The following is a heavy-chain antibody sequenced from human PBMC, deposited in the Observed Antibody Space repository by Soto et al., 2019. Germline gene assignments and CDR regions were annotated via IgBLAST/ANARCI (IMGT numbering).Heavy chain of an antibody. V-gene: IGHV1-46*01. CDR1: GYSFTVHY. CDR3: ATGGDNSGEFYSYGMDV. Sequence: ASVKVSCKASGYSFTVHYMHWVRQAPGQGLEWMGVTNPFDESSTYAQRFRGRVTMTRDTSTSTVYMELSRLRFEDTAVYFCATGGDNSGEFYSYGMDVWGQGTTVTVSS. CDR2: TNPFDESS. J-gene: IGHJ6*02. D-gene: IGHD2-15*01.